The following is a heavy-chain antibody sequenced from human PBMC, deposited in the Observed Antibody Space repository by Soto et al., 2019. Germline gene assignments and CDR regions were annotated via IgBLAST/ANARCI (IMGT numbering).Heavy chain of an antibody. J-gene: IGHJ3*02. D-gene: IGHD7-27*01. Sequence: QVQLQQWGAGLLKPSETLSLTCAVSGGSFTNYPWSWIRQPPGKGLEWIGEINHGGGINYNPSLKRRVTISVETPKKQFSLKLNSVTAADTAMDYCARLPWGAFDIWGQGTMVTVAS. CDR2: INHGGGI. CDR1: GGSFTNYP. V-gene: IGHV4-34*01. CDR3: ARLPWGAFDI.